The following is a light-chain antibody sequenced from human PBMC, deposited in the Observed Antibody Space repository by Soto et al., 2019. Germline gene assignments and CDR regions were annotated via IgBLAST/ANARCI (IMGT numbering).Light chain of an antibody. J-gene: IGLJ1*01. V-gene: IGLV2-23*01. Sequence: QSVLTQPASVSGSPGQSITISCTGTSSVVGGYNLVSWYQQHPGKAPKVMIYEGSKRPSGVSNRFSGSKSGNTASLTISGLQAEDVADYYCCSYAGSSTYVFGTGTKVTVL. CDR3: CSYAGSSTYV. CDR2: EGS. CDR1: SSVVGGYNL.